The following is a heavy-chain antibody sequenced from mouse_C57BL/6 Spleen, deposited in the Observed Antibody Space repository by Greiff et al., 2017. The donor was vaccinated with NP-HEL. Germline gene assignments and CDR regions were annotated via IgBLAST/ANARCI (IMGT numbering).Heavy chain of an antibody. CDR3: ARHEADYYGSIPYAMDY. D-gene: IGHD1-1*01. Sequence: QVQLKESGAELVKPGASVKLSCKASGYTFTEYTIHWVKQRSGQGLEWIGWFYPGSGSIKYNEKFKDKATLTAGKSSSTVYMELSRLTSEDSAVYFCARHEADYYGSIPYAMDYWGQGTSVTVSS. CDR1: GYTFTEYT. J-gene: IGHJ4*01. CDR2: FYPGSGSI. V-gene: IGHV1-62-2*01.